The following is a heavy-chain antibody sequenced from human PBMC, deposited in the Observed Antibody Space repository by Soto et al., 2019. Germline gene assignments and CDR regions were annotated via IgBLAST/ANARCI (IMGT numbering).Heavy chain of an antibody. D-gene: IGHD6-6*01. CDR2: IYWDDDK. J-gene: IGHJ6*02. Sequence: QITLKESGPTLVKPTQTLTLTCTFSGFSLSTSGVGVGWIRQPPGKALEWLALIYWDDDKRYSPSLKSRLTSTKDXXKXQXXLRMTNMDPVDTATYYCARLPVAARAGGWGYGMDVWGQGTTVTVSS. CDR1: GFSLSTSGVG. CDR3: ARLPVAARAGGWGYGMDV. V-gene: IGHV2-5*02.